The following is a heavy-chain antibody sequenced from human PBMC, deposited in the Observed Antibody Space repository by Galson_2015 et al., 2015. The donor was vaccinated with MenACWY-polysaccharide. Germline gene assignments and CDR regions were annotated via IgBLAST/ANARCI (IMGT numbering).Heavy chain of an antibody. V-gene: IGHV3-23*01. D-gene: IGHD6-13*01. CDR2: SGSGGGL. CDR1: GFSFSANG. CDR3: AKVGPRSSWTMGIDY. Sequence: SLRLSCAASGFSFSANGMSWVRQAPGRGLEWVSGSGSGGGLYNADSVKGRFTVSRDNSKNTLYLQMNNLRAEDTAVYYCAKVGPRSSWTMGIDYWGQGTLVTVSS. J-gene: IGHJ4*02.